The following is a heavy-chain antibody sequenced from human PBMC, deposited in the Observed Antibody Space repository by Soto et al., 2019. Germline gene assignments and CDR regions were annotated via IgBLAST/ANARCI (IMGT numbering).Heavy chain of an antibody. Sequence: EVQLVESGGGLVKPGGSLRLSCAASGFTFSSYSMNWVRQAPGKGLEWVSSISSSSSYIYYADSVKGRFTISRDNAKNSLYLQMNSLRAEDTAVYYCARGIAGCSSTSCDGDYYYYYMDVWGKGTTVTVSS. J-gene: IGHJ6*03. D-gene: IGHD2-2*01. CDR1: GFTFSSYS. CDR2: ISSSSSYI. CDR3: ARGIAGCSSTSCDGDYYYYYMDV. V-gene: IGHV3-21*01.